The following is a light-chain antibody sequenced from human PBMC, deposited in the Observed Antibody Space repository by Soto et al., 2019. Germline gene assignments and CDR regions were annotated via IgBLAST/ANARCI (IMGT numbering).Light chain of an antibody. CDR2: AAA. CDR3: QQYGSSPLT. J-gene: IGKJ2*01. Sequence: EIVLTQSPGTLSLSPGERATLSCRASQTVDSSYLAWYQHKRGQAPRLLIYAAASRAAGLPDRFSGSGSVTDFTRNINILEAADFAVYYCQQYGSSPLTFGQGTKLEI. CDR1: QTVDSSY. V-gene: IGKV3-20*01.